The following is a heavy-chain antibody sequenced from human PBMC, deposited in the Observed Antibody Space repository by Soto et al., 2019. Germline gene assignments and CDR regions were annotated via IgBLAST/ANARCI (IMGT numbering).Heavy chain of an antibody. Sequence: SQTLSLTCAISGDSVSSNSAAWNWLRQSPSRGLEWLGRTYYRSNWSNDYALSVKGRITINPDTSKNQFSLQLNSLTPEDTAVYYCARGCAFDIWGQGTMVTVSS. CDR2: TYYRSNWSN. J-gene: IGHJ3*02. V-gene: IGHV6-1*01. CDR1: GDSVSSNSAA. CDR3: ARGCAFDI.